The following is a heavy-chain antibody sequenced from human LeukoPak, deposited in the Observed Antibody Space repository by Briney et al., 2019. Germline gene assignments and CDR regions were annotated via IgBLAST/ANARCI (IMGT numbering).Heavy chain of an antibody. V-gene: IGHV3-74*01. J-gene: IGHJ4*02. CDR1: GFTFSSSW. CDR2: INNDGSTT. CDR3: ARVRVSSGYYIDY. D-gene: IGHD3-22*01. Sequence: GGSLRLSCAASGFTFSSSWMHWVRQAPGKGLVWVSRINNDGSTTTYADSVKGRFTMSRDNAENTLYLQMNSLRAEDTAVYYCARVRVSSGYYIDYWGQGTLVTVSS.